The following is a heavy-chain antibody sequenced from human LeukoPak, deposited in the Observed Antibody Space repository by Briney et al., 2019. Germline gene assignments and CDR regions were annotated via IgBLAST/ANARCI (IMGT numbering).Heavy chain of an antibody. CDR3: ARDSGWLSVAYYFDY. D-gene: IGHD5-24*01. CDR1: GFTFSTYW. Sequence: GGSLRLSCVVSGFTFSTYWMSWVRQAPGKGLECVATIKQDGSVKNYGDSVQGRFTISRDNAKNSLYLQMHSLRVEDTAVYYCARDSGWLSVAYYFDYWGQGTLVTVSS. CDR2: IKQDGSVK. J-gene: IGHJ4*02. V-gene: IGHV3-7*01.